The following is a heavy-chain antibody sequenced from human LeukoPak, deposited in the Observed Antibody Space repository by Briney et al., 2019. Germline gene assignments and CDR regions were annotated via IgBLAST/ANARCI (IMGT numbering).Heavy chain of an antibody. CDR3: AGSSVERQQLARVDY. Sequence: ASVKVSCKASGYTFISYYMHWVRQAPGQGLEWMGIINLSGGGTSHAQKFQGRVTMSRATSTSTVYMELSSLRSEDTAVYYCAGSSVERQQLARVDYWGQGTLVTVSS. CDR1: GYTFISYY. D-gene: IGHD6-13*01. CDR2: INLSGGGT. V-gene: IGHV1-46*01. J-gene: IGHJ4*02.